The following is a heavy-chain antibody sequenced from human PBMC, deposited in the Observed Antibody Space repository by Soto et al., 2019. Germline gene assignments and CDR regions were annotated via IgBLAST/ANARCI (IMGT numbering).Heavy chain of an antibody. CDR1: GFTFSSYA. CDR2: ISGSGGST. D-gene: IGHD1-26*01. CDR3: AKKTVVEIMSYSGYFDY. J-gene: IGHJ4*02. V-gene: IGHV3-23*01. Sequence: GGSLRLSCAASGFTFSSYAMSWVRQAPGKGLEWVSAISGSGGSTYYADSVKGRFTISRDNSKNTLYLQMNSLRAEDTAVYYCAKKTVVEIMSYSGYFDYWGQGTLVTVSS.